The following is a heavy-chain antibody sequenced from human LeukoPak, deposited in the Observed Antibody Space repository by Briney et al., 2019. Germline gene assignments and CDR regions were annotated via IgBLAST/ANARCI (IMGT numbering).Heavy chain of an antibody. CDR2: ISASGGST. Sequence: GGSLRLSCAASGFTFTSYVMTWVRQAPGKGLEWVSGISASGGSTFYADSVKGRFTISRDNSKDTLFLQMNSLRAEDTAIYYCAKARSSAWYDLEYSGQGALVSVSS. CDR3: AKARSSAWYDLEY. J-gene: IGHJ4*02. D-gene: IGHD6-13*01. V-gene: IGHV3-23*01. CDR1: GFTFTSYV.